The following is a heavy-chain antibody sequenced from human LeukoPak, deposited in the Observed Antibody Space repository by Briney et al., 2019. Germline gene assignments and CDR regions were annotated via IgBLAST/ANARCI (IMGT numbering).Heavy chain of an antibody. D-gene: IGHD3-9*01. J-gene: IGHJ4*02. CDR2: IKSETDGGTT. CDR3: TTRKYDILTGDVDY. CDR1: GFTFSNAW. V-gene: IGHV3-15*01. Sequence: GGSLRLSCAASGFTFSNAWMNWVRQAPGKGLEWVGRIKSETDGGTTDYAAPVKGRFTISRDDSKNMLYLRMNSLKTEDTAVYYCTTRKYDILTGDVDYWGPGTLVTVSS.